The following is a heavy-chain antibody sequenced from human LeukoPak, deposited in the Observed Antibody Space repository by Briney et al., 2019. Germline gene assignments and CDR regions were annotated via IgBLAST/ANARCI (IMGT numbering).Heavy chain of an antibody. CDR3: ARGPGFGYDSRNFDY. V-gene: IGHV1-2*04. D-gene: IGHD5-12*01. CDR1: GYTFTGCY. J-gene: IGHJ4*02. Sequence: GASVKVSCKASGYTFTGCYMHWVRQAPGQGLEWMGWINPNSGGTNYAQKFQGWVTMTRDTSISTAYMELSRLRSDDTAVYYCARGPGFGYDSRNFDYWGQGTLVTVSS. CDR2: INPNSGGT.